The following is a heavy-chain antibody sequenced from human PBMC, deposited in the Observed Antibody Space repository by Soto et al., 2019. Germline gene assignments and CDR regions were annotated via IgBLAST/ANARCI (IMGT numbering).Heavy chain of an antibody. D-gene: IGHD1-1*01. CDR1: GYTFASYG. J-gene: IGHJ4*02. CDR3: ARGRYGDY. CDR2: ISAHNGNT. V-gene: IGHV1-18*01. Sequence: QVHLVQSGAEVKKPGASVKVSCKASGYTFASYGITWVRQAPGQGLEWMGWISAHNGNTDYAQKLQGRVIVTRDTSTSTAYMELRSLRSDDTAVYYCARGRYGDYWGQGALVTVPS.